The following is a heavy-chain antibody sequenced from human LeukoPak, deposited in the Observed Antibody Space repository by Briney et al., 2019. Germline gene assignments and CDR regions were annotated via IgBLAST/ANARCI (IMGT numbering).Heavy chain of an antibody. CDR1: GFTFRNYL. D-gene: IGHD6-13*01. CDR3: AKGAGYSSNWNFDY. CDR2: ISSTGGTI. V-gene: IGHV3-48*01. Sequence: GGSLRLSCAASGFTFRNYLMNWVRQAPGKGLEWVSFISSTGGTIYYADSVKGRFTVSRDNGKNSLLLQMNSLRAEDTALYYCAKGAGYSSNWNFDYWGQGTLVTVSS. J-gene: IGHJ4*02.